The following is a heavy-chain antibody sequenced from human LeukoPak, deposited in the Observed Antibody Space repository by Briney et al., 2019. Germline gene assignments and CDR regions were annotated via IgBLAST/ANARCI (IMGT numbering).Heavy chain of an antibody. Sequence: GGPLRLSCAASGFSFSTYAMTWVRQAPGKGLEWVSSISSSGGSKYSADSVRGRFTISRDNSKNTLYLQMNSLRAEDTAIYYCVKEGRSYDFGFDFWGQGILVTVSS. V-gene: IGHV3-23*01. CDR1: GFSFSTYA. CDR3: VKEGRSYDFGFDF. D-gene: IGHD3-3*01. CDR2: ISSSGGSK. J-gene: IGHJ4*02.